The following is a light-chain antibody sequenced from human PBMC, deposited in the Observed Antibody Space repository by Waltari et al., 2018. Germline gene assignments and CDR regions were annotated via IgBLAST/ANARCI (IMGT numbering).Light chain of an antibody. CDR3: CSYTASSTLV. CDR2: DVN. Sequence: QSALSQPASVSGSPGQSITISCTGTSRDVGGYNFVPWYQPNPSKAPILIFYDVNKRPSGVSNRFSGSKSGNTASLTISGLQAEDEADYYCCSYTASSTLVFGGGTKLTVL. V-gene: IGLV2-23*02. CDR1: SRDVGGYNF. J-gene: IGLJ3*02.